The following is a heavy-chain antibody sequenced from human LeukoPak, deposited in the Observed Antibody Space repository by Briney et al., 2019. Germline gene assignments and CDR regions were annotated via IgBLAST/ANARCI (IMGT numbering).Heavy chain of an antibody. Sequence: GGSLRLSCAASGFTFDDYGMSWVRQAPGKGLEWVSGINWNGGSTGYADSVKGRFTISRDNAKNSLYLQMNSLRAEDTALYHCARDVIKRGSGYYSSERYNWFDPWGQGTLVTVSS. CDR3: ARDVIKRGSGYYSSERYNWFDP. CDR1: GFTFDDYG. V-gene: IGHV3-20*01. D-gene: IGHD3-22*01. J-gene: IGHJ5*02. CDR2: INWNGGST.